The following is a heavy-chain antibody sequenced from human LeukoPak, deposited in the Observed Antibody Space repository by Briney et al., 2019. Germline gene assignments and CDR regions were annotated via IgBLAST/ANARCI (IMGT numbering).Heavy chain of an antibody. CDR1: GGSISSGSYY. CDR3: ARVYSSWYLDY. Sequence: SETLSLTCTVSGGSISSGSYYWNWIRQPAGKGLEWIGRIYSSGSTNYNPSLKSRVTISVDTSKNQFSLKLSSVTAADTAVYYCARVYSSWYLDYWGQGTLVTVSS. D-gene: IGHD6-6*01. V-gene: IGHV4-61*02. CDR2: IYSSGST. J-gene: IGHJ4*02.